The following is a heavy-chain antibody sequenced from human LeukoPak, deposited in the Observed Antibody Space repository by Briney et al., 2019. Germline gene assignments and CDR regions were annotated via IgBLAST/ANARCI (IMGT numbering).Heavy chain of an antibody. V-gene: IGHV1-2*02. J-gene: IGHJ4*02. Sequence: ASVKVSCEASGYTFTDYYMHWVRRAPGQGLEWMGWINPNSGGTNYAQKFQGRVTMTRDTSISTAYMELSRLRSDDTAVYYCARLGDRIVGATTLDYWGQGTLVTVSS. CDR2: INPNSGGT. CDR3: ARLGDRIVGATTLDY. D-gene: IGHD1-26*01. CDR1: GYTFTDYY.